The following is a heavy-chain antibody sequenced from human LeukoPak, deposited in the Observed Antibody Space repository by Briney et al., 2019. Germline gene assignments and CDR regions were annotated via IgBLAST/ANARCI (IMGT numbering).Heavy chain of an antibody. CDR1: GGSISSFY. D-gene: IGHD6-19*01. J-gene: IGHJ4*02. CDR2: IYPTGST. V-gene: IGHV4-4*07. Sequence: SETLSLTCTVSGGSISSFYWTWIRQPAGKGLEWIGRIYPTGSTNYNPSLKSRVTMSVDTSKNQFSLKLSSVTAADTAMYYCARAAEYSSGWYLFDYWGQGTLVTVSA. CDR3: ARAAEYSSGWYLFDY.